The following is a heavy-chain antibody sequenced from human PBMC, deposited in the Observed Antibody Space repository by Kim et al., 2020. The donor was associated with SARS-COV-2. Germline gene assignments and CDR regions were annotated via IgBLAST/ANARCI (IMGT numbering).Heavy chain of an antibody. CDR3: ARPRYSGSCFDY. V-gene: IGHV3-74*01. CDR1: LFTFIISC. Sequence: PILSFSSSLFTFIISCMHWVRQAPGKGLVWVARINSDGSITTYADSVKGRFTISRDNAKNTLYVQMNSLRAEDTAVYYCARPRYSGSCFDYWGQGTLVTVSS. J-gene: IGHJ4*02. CDR2: INSDGSIT. D-gene: IGHD6-6*01.